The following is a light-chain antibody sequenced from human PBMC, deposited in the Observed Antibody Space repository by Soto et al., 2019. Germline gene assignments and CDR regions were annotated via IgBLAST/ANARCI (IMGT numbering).Light chain of an antibody. J-gene: IGLJ3*02. CDR2: GDS. Sequence: QSVLTQPPSVSGAPGQRVTISCTGTSSNIGAGYPVHWYQQIPGTAPKLLIYGDSNRPSGVPDRFSGSKSDTAASLAITGLQAEDEADYYCQSHDSSLSGSRVFGAGTKVTVL. CDR1: SSNIGAGYP. V-gene: IGLV1-40*01. CDR3: QSHDSSLSGSRV.